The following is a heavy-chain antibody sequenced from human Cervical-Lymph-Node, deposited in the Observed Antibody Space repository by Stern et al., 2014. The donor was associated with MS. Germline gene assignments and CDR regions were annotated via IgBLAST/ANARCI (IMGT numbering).Heavy chain of an antibody. CDR3: ARPKDYGDFKN. Sequence: QLVQSGAEVKKAWETLKISCQGSGYSFTSYWIGWVRQRPRKGLELVWSILPRDPDTRYSPSFQGQVTISADKSNRTAYLQWSSLKASDTAMYYCARPKDYGDFKNWGQGTLVTVSS. CDR1: GYSFTSYW. J-gene: IGHJ4*02. CDR2: ILPRDPDT. V-gene: IGHV5-51*01. D-gene: IGHD4-17*01.